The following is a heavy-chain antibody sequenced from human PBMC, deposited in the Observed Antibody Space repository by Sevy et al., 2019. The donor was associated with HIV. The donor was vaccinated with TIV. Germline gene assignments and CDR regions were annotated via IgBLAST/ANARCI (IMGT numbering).Heavy chain of an antibody. CDR1: GFTFSSYW. CDR3: ARVADYYGSGSYYTIFDY. CDR2: INSDGSST. D-gene: IGHD3-10*01. V-gene: IGHV3-74*01. J-gene: IGHJ4*02. Sequence: GGSLRLACAASGFTFSSYWMQWVRQAPGKGLVWVSRINSDGSSTSYADSVKGRYTISRDNAKNTLYLQMNSLRAEDTAVYYCARVADYYGSGSYYTIFDYWGQGTLVTVSS.